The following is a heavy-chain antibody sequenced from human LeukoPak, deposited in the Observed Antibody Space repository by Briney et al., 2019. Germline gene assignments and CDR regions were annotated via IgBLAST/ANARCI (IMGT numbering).Heavy chain of an antibody. CDR2: ISDSGST. J-gene: IGHJ5*02. Sequence: GGSLRLSCAASGFTFSNYGMHWVRQAPGKGLEWVSTISDSGSTYYVDSVKGRFTISRDNSKNTLYLQMNSLRVEDTAVYYCAKTISGYCSRTSCLNWFDPWGQGTLVTVSS. V-gene: IGHV3-23*01. D-gene: IGHD2-2*03. CDR3: AKTISGYCSRTSCLNWFDP. CDR1: GFTFSNYG.